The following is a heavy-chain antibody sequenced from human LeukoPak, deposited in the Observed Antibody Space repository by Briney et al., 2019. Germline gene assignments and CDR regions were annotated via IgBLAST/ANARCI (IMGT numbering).Heavy chain of an antibody. Sequence: SETLSLTCTVSGGSLNSNGYYWSWIRQHPGKGLEWIGYISYSGNTYYNPSLKSRVTISVDTSKNRFSLRLSSVTVADTAVYYCARGPGPLDYWGQGTLVTVSS. CDR1: GGSLNSNGYY. J-gene: IGHJ4*02. CDR3: ARGPGPLDY. CDR2: ISYSGNT. V-gene: IGHV4-31*03.